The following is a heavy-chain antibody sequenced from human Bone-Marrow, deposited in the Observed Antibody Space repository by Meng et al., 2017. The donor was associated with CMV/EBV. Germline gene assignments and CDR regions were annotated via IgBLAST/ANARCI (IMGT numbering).Heavy chain of an antibody. J-gene: IGHJ4*02. Sequence: FTFSRYAMHWVRQAPGKGLEWVAVISYDGSNKYYADSVKGRFTISRDNSKNTLYLQMNSLRAEDTAVYYCARDRYCSSTSCYRGFDYWGQGTLVTVSS. CDR2: ISYDGSNK. V-gene: IGHV3-30*04. CDR3: ARDRYCSSTSCYRGFDY. D-gene: IGHD2-2*01. CDR1: FTFSRYA.